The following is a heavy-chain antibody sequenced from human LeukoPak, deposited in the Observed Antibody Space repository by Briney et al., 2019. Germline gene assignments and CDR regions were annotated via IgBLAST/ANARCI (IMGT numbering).Heavy chain of an antibody. CDR3: AKTFGLLWFGEDFDY. D-gene: IGHD3-10*01. CDR1: GFAVSSNH. CDR2: ISNSGTT. Sequence: GGSLRLSCAASGFAVSSNHMTWVRQAPRKGLEWVSVISNSGTTYYPDSVKGRLTISRDNSKNTVYLQMNSLRAEDTAVYYCAKTFGLLWFGEDFDYWGQGTLVTVSS. V-gene: IGHV3-66*01. J-gene: IGHJ4*02.